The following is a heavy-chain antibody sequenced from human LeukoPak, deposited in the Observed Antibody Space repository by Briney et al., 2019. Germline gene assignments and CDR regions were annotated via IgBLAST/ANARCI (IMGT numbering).Heavy chain of an antibody. J-gene: IGHJ4*02. Sequence: PGRSLRLSCAASAFTFSNYAMHWVRQAPGKGLEWVAVISYDGHYKYYADSVKGRFTISRDNSRNTLYLQMNSLRGEDTAVYYCARDHAADIVATGEYYWGQGTLVTVSS. D-gene: IGHD5-12*01. CDR3: ARDHAADIVATGEYY. CDR2: ISYDGHYK. V-gene: IGHV3-30-3*01. CDR1: AFTFSNYA.